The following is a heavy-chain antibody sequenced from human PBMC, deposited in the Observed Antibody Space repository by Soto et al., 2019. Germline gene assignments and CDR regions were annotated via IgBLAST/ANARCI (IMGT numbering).Heavy chain of an antibody. CDR1: GYRFTNYY. D-gene: IGHD1-1*01. CDR2: INPQNGDT. Sequence: ASVKCSCKASGYRFTNYYIHWVRQAPGQGLEWMGWINPQNGDTNYAQKYQGRVIMTRDTSITTAYMELTILKSDDTAVYFCLTRDVGTFDYWGQGTLVTVSS. J-gene: IGHJ4*02. V-gene: IGHV1-2*02. CDR3: LTRDVGTFDY.